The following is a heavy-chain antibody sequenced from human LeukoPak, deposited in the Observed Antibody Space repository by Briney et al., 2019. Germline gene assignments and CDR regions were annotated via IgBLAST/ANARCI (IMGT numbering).Heavy chain of an antibody. J-gene: IGHJ6*02. Sequence: SETLSLTCSVSGGSISSYYWSWIRQPPGKGLEWIGYISYSGSTNYNPSLKSRVTISVDTSKSQFSLKLSSVTAADTAVYYCARDRGYFDGYYGMDVWGQGTTVTVS. CDR1: GGSISSYY. CDR2: ISYSGST. V-gene: IGHV4-59*01. D-gene: IGHD3-9*01. CDR3: ARDRGYFDGYYGMDV.